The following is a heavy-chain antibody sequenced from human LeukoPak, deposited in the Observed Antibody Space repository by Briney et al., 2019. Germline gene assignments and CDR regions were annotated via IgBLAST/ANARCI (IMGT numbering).Heavy chain of an antibody. Sequence: PGGSLRLSCAASGFTFSSYAMNWVRQAPGKGLEWVSSITGSGGSTYYADSVKGRFTISRDNSKNTLYLQMNSLRAEDTAVYYCAKAVWDIAVAGSWVLFDYWGQGTLVTVSS. CDR2: ITGSGGST. J-gene: IGHJ4*02. CDR3: AKAVWDIAVAGSWVLFDY. CDR1: GFTFSSYA. D-gene: IGHD6-19*01. V-gene: IGHV3-23*01.